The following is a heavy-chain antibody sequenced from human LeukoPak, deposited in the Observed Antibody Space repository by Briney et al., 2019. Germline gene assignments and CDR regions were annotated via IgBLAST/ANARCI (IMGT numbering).Heavy chain of an antibody. D-gene: IGHD3-16*02. V-gene: IGHV4-59*01. CDR3: ARSHDHLWGNYPDY. CDR1: GGSIRGYY. J-gene: IGHJ4*02. Sequence: SETLPLTCTVSGGSIRGYYWSWSRQPPGKGLVWIGFIYYSGDTYYNPSLKSRVTISVDTSKNQFSLKLSSVTAADTAVYYCARSHDHLWGNYPDYWGQGTLVTVSS. CDR2: IYYSGDT.